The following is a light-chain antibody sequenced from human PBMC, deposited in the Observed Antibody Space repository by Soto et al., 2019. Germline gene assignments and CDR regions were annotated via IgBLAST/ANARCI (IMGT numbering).Light chain of an antibody. CDR2: EVS. V-gene: IGLV2-8*01. CDR1: SSDIGGYNY. CDR3: TSYVGSNNLV. J-gene: IGLJ3*02. Sequence: QSALTQPPSASGSPGQSVTISCTGTSSDIGGYNYVSWYQQHPGKAPKLIIYEVSKRPSGVPDRFSGSKSGNTASLTVSGLQAEDEADYYCTSYVGSNNLVFAGGTKLTV.